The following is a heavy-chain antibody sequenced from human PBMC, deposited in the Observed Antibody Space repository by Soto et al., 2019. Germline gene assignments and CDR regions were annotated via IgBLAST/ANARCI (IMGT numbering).Heavy chain of an antibody. CDR3: ARILFGRSVAGGYFYMDV. V-gene: IGHV2-26*01. Sequence: HVTLKESGPVLVKPTETLTLTCTVSGFSLSNGKVGVSWIRQPPGKALEGLAHIFSNDEKSYRTSLKSRITISEDNSKSQVVLTMTNVDPVDTATYYCARILFGRSVAGGYFYMDVWGKGTTVTVSS. CDR2: IFSNDEK. J-gene: IGHJ6*03. CDR1: GFSLSNGKVG. D-gene: IGHD6-19*01.